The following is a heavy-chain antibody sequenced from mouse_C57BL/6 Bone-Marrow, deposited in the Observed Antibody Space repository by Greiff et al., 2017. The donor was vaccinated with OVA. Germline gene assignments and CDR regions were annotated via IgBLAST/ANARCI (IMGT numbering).Heavy chain of an antibody. CDR3: ARATGTVVATGAMDY. D-gene: IGHD1-1*01. CDR1: GYAFTNYL. J-gene: IGHJ4*01. CDR2: INPGSGGT. V-gene: IGHV1-54*01. Sequence: QVQLQQSGAELVRPGTSVKVSCKASGYAFTNYLIEWVKQRPGQGLEWIGVINPGSGGTNYNEKFKGKATLTADKSSSTAYMQLSSLTSEDSAVYFCARATGTVVATGAMDYWGQGTSVTVSS.